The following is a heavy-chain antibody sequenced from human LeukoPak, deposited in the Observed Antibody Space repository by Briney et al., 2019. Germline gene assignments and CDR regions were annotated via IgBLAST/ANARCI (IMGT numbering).Heavy chain of an antibody. D-gene: IGHD6-19*01. CDR2: ISAYNGNT. CDR1: GYTFTSYG. CDR3: ARGAVAGISGDNWFDP. Sequence: GASVKVSCKASGYTFTSYGISWVRQAPGQGLEWTGWISAYNGNTNYAQKLQGRVTMTTDTSTSTAYMELRSLRSDDTAVYYCARGAVAGISGDNWFDPWGQGTLVTVSS. V-gene: IGHV1-18*01. J-gene: IGHJ5*02.